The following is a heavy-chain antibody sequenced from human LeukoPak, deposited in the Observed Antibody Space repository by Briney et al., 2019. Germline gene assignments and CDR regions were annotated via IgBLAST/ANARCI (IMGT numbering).Heavy chain of an antibody. CDR1: GFTVSSNF. D-gene: IGHD2-15*01. Sequence: PGGSETLSCVVSGFTVSSNFMSWVRQAPGKGPEWVSVIYTSGITYYADSVRGRFTISRDNSKNTLYLQMDSLTAEDTAVYYCAREDAGGTCSFDYWGQETVVTLFS. V-gene: IGHV3-66*01. CDR3: AREDAGGTCSFDY. CDR2: IYTSGIT. J-gene: IGHJ4*02.